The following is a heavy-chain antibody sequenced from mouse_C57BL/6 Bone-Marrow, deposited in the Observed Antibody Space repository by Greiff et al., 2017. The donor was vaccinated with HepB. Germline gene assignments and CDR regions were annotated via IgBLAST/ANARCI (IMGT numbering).Heavy chain of an antibody. D-gene: IGHD2-10*01. CDR2: IDPSDSYT. J-gene: IGHJ4*01. V-gene: IGHV1-69*01. CDR1: GFTFTSYW. Sequence: QVQLQQPGAELVMPGASVKLSCKASGFTFTSYWMHWVKQRPGQGLEWIGEIDPSDSYTNYNQKFKGKSTLTVDKSSSTAYLQLSSLTSEDSAVYYYERIKAYRYYAMDYWGQGTSVTVSS. CDR3: ERIKAYRYYAMDY.